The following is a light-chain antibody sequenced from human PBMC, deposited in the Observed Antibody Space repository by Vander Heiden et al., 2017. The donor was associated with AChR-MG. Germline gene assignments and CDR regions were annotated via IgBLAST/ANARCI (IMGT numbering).Light chain of an antibody. J-gene: IGKJ1*01. Sequence: DIVMTQSPDSLAVSLGERATIHCKSRQSVLYSSNNQNYFAWYQQKPGQPHKLLIYGQSTRESGVPTLSSGSGSGTDFTLTISSLQAEDVAVYYCQQDDSTPRTFGQGTKVEIK. V-gene: IGKV4-1*01. CDR3: QQDDSTPRT. CDR2: GQS. CDR1: QSVLYSSNNQNY.